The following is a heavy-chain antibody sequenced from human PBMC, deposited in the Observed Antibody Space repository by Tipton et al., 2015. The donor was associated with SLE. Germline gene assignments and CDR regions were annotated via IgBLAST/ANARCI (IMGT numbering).Heavy chain of an antibody. CDR2: ISSSSSYI. CDR3: AREPSTGAFDY. V-gene: IGHV3-21*01. D-gene: IGHD1-14*01. Sequence: SLRLSCAVSGITFSSYSMNWVRQAPGKGLEWVSSISSSSSYIYYADSVKGRFTISRDNAKYTLYLQMNSLRTEDTALYYCAREPSTGAFDYWGQGNLVTVSS. J-gene: IGHJ4*02. CDR1: GITFSSYS.